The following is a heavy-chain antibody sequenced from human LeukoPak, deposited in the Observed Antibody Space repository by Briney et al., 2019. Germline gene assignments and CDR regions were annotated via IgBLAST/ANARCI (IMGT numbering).Heavy chain of an antibody. Sequence: ASVKVSCKASGYTFTTYGFSWVRQAPGQGLEWMGIINPSGTSTTYAQKFQGRVTMTRDTSTSTDFMELSSLKSEDTAVYYCARHDLGGSSPFDYWGQGTLVTVSS. V-gene: IGHV1-46*01. CDR1: GYTFTTYG. CDR3: ARHDLGGSSPFDY. J-gene: IGHJ4*02. CDR2: INPSGTST. D-gene: IGHD2-15*01.